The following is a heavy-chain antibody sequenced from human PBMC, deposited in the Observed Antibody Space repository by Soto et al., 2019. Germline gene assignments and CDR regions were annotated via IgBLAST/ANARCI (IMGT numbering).Heavy chain of an antibody. D-gene: IGHD3-3*01. Sequence: QVQLVQSGAEVKKPGASVKVSCKASGYTFTSYGISWVRQAPGQGLEWMGWISAYNGNTNYAQKLQGRVTMTTDTSTSTAYMELRSLRSDDTAVYYCARDQGGDDFWSGYPHYYYYYGMDVWGQGTTVTVSS. J-gene: IGHJ6*02. CDR2: ISAYNGNT. V-gene: IGHV1-18*01. CDR3: ARDQGGDDFWSGYPHYYYYYGMDV. CDR1: GYTFTSYG.